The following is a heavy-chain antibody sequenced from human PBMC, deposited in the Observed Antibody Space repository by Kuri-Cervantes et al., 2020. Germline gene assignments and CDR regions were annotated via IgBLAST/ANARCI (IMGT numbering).Heavy chain of an antibody. V-gene: IGHV3-11*04. D-gene: IGHD3-16*02. CDR2: ISSSGSTI. CDR1: GFTFSDYY. CDR3: ASSRVYDYIWGSYRHAPGFDY. Sequence: GGSLRLSCAAPGFTFSDYYMSWIRQAPGKGLEWVSYISSSGSTIYYADSVKGRFTISRDNAKNSLYLQMNSLRAEDTAVYYCASSRVYDYIWGSYRHAPGFDYWGQGTLVTVSS. J-gene: IGHJ4*02.